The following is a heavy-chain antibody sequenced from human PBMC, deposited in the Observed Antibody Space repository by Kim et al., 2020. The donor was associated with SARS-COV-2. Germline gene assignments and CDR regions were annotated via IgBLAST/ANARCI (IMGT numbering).Heavy chain of an antibody. V-gene: IGHV4-59*01. Sequence: SETLSLTCTVSGGSISSYYWSWMRQPPGKGLEWIGYIYYSGSTNYNPSLKSRVTISVDTSKNQFSLKLSSVTAADTAVYYCARGVPGRYYFDYWGQGTLV. J-gene: IGHJ4*02. CDR3: ARGVPGRYYFDY. CDR2: IYYSGST. CDR1: GGSISSYY.